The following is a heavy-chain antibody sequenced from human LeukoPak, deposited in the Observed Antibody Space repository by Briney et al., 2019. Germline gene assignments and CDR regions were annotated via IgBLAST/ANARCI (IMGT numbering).Heavy chain of an antibody. CDR3: ASNNGYYDYFDY. CDR2: IYYSGST. J-gene: IGHJ4*02. D-gene: IGHD4-17*01. V-gene: IGHV4-59*01. Sequence: SETLSLTCTVSGGSISSYYWSWIRQPPGKGLEWIGYIYYSGSTNYNPPLKSRVTISVDTSKNQFSLKPSSVTAAGTAVYYCASNNGYYDYFDYWGQGTLVTVSS. CDR1: GGSISSYY.